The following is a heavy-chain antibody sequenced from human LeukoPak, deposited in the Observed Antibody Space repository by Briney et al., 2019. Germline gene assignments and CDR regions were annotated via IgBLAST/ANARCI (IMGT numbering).Heavy chain of an antibody. Sequence: PSETLSLTCSVSGGSISGSSSFWGWTRQPPGKGLEWIGSIYYSGRTYYNPSLKSRVTISVDTSTNQFSLKLSSVTAADTAVYYCAKHGDTGYDYFNYWGQGTLVTVSS. CDR1: GGSISGSSSF. D-gene: IGHD5-12*01. CDR2: IYYSGRT. CDR3: AKHGDTGYDYFNY. V-gene: IGHV4-39*01. J-gene: IGHJ4*02.